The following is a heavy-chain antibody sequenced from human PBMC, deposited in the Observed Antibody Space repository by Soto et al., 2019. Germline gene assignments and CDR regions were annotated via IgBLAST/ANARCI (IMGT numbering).Heavy chain of an antibody. J-gene: IGHJ4*02. V-gene: IGHV3-73*02. D-gene: IGHD1-26*01. CDR1: GFIFSDSP. CDR2: IRGKGDNYAT. Sequence: EVQLVESGGGLVQPGASLKLSCAASGFIFSDSPIHWVRRASGKGLEWVGRIRGKGDNYATAYSASVKGRFTISRDDSKNTAYLQLSNLKSEDTAVYYCARLQEWEAKGDYWGQGTLVTVSS. CDR3: ARLQEWEAKGDY.